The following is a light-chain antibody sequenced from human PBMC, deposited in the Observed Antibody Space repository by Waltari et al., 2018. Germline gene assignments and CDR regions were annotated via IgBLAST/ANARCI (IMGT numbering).Light chain of an antibody. CDR1: TGAVTSGNY. CDR3: LLYCGYLQLV. CDR2: STS. Sequence: QTVVTQEPSLTVSPGGTVTLTCPSSTGAVTSGNYPNWFQKKVGQAPRALIYSTSNKHAWTPARFSGSLLGGKAALTLSNVLPEDEAEYYCLLYCGYLQLVFGGGTKLTVL. V-gene: IGLV7-43*01. J-gene: IGLJ2*01.